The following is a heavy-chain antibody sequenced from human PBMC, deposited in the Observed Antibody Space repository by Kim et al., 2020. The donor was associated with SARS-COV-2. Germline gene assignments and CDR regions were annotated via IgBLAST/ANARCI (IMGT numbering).Heavy chain of an antibody. CDR2: ISSSSSYI. J-gene: IGHJ4*02. Sequence: GGSLRLSCAASGFTFSSYNMNWVRQAPGKGLEWVSSISSSSSYIYYADSVKGRFTISRDNAKNSLYLQMNSLRAEDTAVYYCARGGGGLGNYPGYWGQGTLVTVSS. D-gene: IGHD1-7*01. V-gene: IGHV3-21*01. CDR3: ARGGGGLGNYPGY. CDR1: GFTFSSYN.